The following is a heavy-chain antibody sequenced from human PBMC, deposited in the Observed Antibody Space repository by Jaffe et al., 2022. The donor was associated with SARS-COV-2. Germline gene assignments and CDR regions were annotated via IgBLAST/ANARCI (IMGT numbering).Heavy chain of an antibody. Sequence: EVQLVESGGGLVQPGGSLRLSCAASGFTFSSYSMNWVRQAPGKGLEWVSYISSSSSTIYYADSVKGRFTISRDNAKNSLYLQMNSLRAEDTAVYYCASSSSWDYYYYYMDVWGKGTTVTVSS. D-gene: IGHD6-13*01. J-gene: IGHJ6*03. CDR3: ASSSSWDYYYYYMDV. CDR1: GFTFSSYS. V-gene: IGHV3-48*01. CDR2: ISSSSSTI.